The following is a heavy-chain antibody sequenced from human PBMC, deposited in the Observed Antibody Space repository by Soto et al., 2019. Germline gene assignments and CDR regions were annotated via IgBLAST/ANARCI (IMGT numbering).Heavy chain of an antibody. J-gene: IGHJ4*02. CDR1: GFTFSSYW. D-gene: IGHD6-19*01. Sequence: GGSLRLSCAASGFTFSSYWMSWVRQAPGKGLEWVANIKQDGSDEYYVDSVKGRFTISRDNAKNSLYLQMNSLRAEDTAVYYCARGRTGFSSSAHYFDYWGQGTLVTVSS. CDR3: ARGRTGFSSSAHYFDY. CDR2: IKQDGSDE. V-gene: IGHV3-7*01.